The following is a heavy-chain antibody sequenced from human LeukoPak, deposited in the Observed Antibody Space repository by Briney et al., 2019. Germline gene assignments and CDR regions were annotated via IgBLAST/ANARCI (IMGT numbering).Heavy chain of an antibody. V-gene: IGHV3-20*04. D-gene: IGHD3-22*01. CDR3: ARSDYDSSGYYRTHFQH. J-gene: IGHJ1*01. CDR2: INWNGGST. Sequence: PGGSLRLSCAASGFTFDDYGMSWVRQAPGKGLEWVSGINWNGGSTGYADSVKGRFTISRDNGKNSLYLQMNSLRAEDTALYYCARSDYDSSGYYRTHFQHWGQGTLVTVSS. CDR1: GFTFDDYG.